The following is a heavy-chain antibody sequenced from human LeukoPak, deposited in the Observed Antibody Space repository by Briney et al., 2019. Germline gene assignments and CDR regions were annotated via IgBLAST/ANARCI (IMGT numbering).Heavy chain of an antibody. CDR1: GFTFSDYY. D-gene: IGHD3-10*01. CDR2: ISSGSTI. J-gene: IGHJ5*02. Sequence: SGGSLRLSCAASGFTFSDYYMSWIRQAPGKGLEWVSYISSGSTIYYADSVKGRFTISRDNAKNSLYLQMNSLRAGDTAVYYCAKEGRENWFDPWGQGTLVTVSS. V-gene: IGHV3-11*01. CDR3: AKEGRENWFDP.